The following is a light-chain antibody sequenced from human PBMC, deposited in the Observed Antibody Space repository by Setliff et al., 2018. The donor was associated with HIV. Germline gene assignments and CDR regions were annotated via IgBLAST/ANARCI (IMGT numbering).Light chain of an antibody. CDR2: EVS. Sequence: QSALTQPASVSGSPGQSITISCTGTSSDVGGYNYVSWYQQHPGKAPKLIIYEVSYRPSGVSNRFSGSKSGNTASLTLSGLQAEDESDYYCCSYTRTNGYVVGTGTKV. J-gene: IGLJ1*01. V-gene: IGLV2-14*01. CDR3: CSYTRTNGYV. CDR1: SSDVGGYNY.